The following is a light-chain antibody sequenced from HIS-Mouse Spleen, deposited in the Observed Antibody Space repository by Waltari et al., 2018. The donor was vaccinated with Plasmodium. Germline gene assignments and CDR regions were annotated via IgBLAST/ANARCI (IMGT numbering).Light chain of an antibody. Sequence: EIVLTQSPGTLSLSPGERATLSCRASQSVSSSYLAWYQQKPGQAPRLLILGASSRATGIPDRFSGRGSGTDLTLTISRLEPEDFAVYYCQQYCSSPITFGQGTRLEIK. V-gene: IGKV3-20*01. CDR2: GAS. J-gene: IGKJ5*01. CDR1: QSVSSSY. CDR3: QQYCSSPIT.